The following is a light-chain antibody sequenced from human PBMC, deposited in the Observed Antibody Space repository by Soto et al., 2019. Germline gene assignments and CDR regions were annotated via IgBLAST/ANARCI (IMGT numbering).Light chain of an antibody. J-gene: IGKJ1*01. CDR3: QQYYDAPQI. V-gene: IGKV4-1*01. CDR1: QSVLYSNNKNY. CDR2: WAS. Sequence: DIVMTQSPDSLAVSLGERATINCKSSQSVLYSNNKNYVAWYQQKPGQPPKLLIYWASTRESGVPDRFSGSGSGTDFTLTISSLQAEDVAVYYCQQYYDAPQIFGQGTKVEIK.